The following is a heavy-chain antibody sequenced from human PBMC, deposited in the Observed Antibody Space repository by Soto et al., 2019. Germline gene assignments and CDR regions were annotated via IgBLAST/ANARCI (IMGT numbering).Heavy chain of an antibody. CDR2: ISPYNGNT. Sequence: GPEEKKPGASVNVSCKTSGYSFTNSGITCVRQAPGKGLEWMGWISPYNGNTNYAEKIQGRGTMTTDTSTRTAYMELSSLTSDDTAVYYCARDHAKFVTDYYHYYGMDVWGQGTTVTVSS. J-gene: IGHJ6*02. CDR3: ARDHAKFVTDYYHYYGMDV. V-gene: IGHV1-18*01. D-gene: IGHD1-20*01. CDR1: GYSFTNSG.